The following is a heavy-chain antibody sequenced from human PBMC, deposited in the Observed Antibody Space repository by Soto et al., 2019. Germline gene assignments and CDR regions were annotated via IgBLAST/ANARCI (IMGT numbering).Heavy chain of an antibody. D-gene: IGHD2-2*01. CDR3: ASPPSTSADYYGMDV. CDR2: IIPIFGTA. CDR1: GGTFSSYA. J-gene: IGHJ6*02. Sequence: ASVKVSCKASGGTFSSYAISWVRQAPGQGLEWMGGIIPIFGTANYAQKFQGRVTITADESTSTAYMEPSSLRSEDTAVYYCASPPSTSADYYGMDVWGQGTTVTVSS. V-gene: IGHV1-69*13.